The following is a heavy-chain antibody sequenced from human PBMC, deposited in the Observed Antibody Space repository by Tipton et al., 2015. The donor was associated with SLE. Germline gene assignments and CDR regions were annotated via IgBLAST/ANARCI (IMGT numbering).Heavy chain of an antibody. Sequence: LRLSCTVSSGSISSGNYYWNWIRQPAGKGLEWIGRISTSGSTNYNPSLKSRVTISIDTSKSQFSLKMNSVTAADTAVYYCARTPRYYDMLTSYYMPPDYWGQGTRVTVSS. CDR1: SGSISSGNYY. D-gene: IGHD3-9*01. J-gene: IGHJ4*02. V-gene: IGHV4-61*02. CDR3: ARTPRYYDMLTSYYMPPDY. CDR2: ISTSGST.